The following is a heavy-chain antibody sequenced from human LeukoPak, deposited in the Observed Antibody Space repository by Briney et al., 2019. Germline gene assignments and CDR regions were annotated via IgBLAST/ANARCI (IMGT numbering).Heavy chain of an antibody. CDR3: AIHYGDYVFGHPTYYYYYMDV. Sequence: ASVKVSCKASGYTFTSYDINWVRQATGQGLEWMGWMNPNSGNTGYAQKFQGRVTMTRNTSISTAYMELSSLRSEDTAVYYWAIHYGDYVFGHPTYYYYYMDVWGKGTTVTISS. J-gene: IGHJ6*03. CDR1: GYTFTSYD. D-gene: IGHD4-17*01. V-gene: IGHV1-8*01. CDR2: MNPNSGNT.